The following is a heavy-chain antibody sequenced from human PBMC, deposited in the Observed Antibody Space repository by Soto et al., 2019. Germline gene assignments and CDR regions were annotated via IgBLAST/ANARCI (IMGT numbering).Heavy chain of an antibody. CDR2: IIAGNGNT. J-gene: IGHJ4*02. CDR1: GYTFTSYA. CDR3: AIVTLGYCSGGSCYSEYFDY. D-gene: IGHD2-15*01. V-gene: IGHV1-3*01. Sequence: ASVKVSCKASGYTFTSYAMHWVRQAPGQRLEWFCWIIAGNGNTKFSLKFQGRVTITRDTSASTAYMELSSLRSEDTAVYYCAIVTLGYCSGGSCYSEYFDYWGQGTLVTVSS.